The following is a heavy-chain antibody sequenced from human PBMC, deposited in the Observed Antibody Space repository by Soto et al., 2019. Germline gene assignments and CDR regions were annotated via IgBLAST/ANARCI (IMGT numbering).Heavy chain of an antibody. V-gene: IGHV1-3*01. CDR2: INAGNGNT. Sequence: QVQLVQSGAEVKKPGASVKVPCKASGYTFTSYAMHWVRQAPGQRLEWMGWINAGNGNTKYSQKFQGRVTITRDTSASTAYMELSSLRSEDTAVYYCARGLAPYYFDYWGQGTLVTVSS. CDR1: GYTFTSYA. CDR3: ARGLAPYYFDY. D-gene: IGHD6-19*01. J-gene: IGHJ4*02.